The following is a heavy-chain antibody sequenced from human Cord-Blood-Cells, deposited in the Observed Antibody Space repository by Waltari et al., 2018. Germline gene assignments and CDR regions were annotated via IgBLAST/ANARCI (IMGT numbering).Heavy chain of an antibody. J-gene: IGHJ4*02. CDR2: IIPILGTA. Sequence: QVQLVQSGAEVKKPGSSVKVACKAYGGTFSSYAISWVGQAPGQGLEGMGGIIPILGTANYAQKFQGRVTITADKSTSTAYMELSSLRSEDTAVYYCATARGGGSYYFDYWGQGTLVTVSS. D-gene: IGHD1-26*01. CDR3: ATARGGGSYYFDY. V-gene: IGHV1-69*06. CDR1: GGTFSSYA.